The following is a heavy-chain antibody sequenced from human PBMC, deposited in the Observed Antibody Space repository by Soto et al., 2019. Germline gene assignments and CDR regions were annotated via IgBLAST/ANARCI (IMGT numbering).Heavy chain of an antibody. CDR2: INHSGST. Sequence: PSETLSLTCAVYGGSFSGYYWSWIRQPPGKGLEWIGEINHSGSTNYNPSLKSRVTISVDTSKNQFSLKLSSVTAADTAVYYCAGTYSSSWSRFYYYYGMDVWGQGTTVTVSS. CDR3: AGTYSSSWSRFYYYYGMDV. D-gene: IGHD6-13*01. J-gene: IGHJ6*02. CDR1: GGSFSGYY. V-gene: IGHV4-34*01.